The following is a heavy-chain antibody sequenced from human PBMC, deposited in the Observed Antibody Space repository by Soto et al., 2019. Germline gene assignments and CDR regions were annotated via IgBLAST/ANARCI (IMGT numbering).Heavy chain of an antibody. J-gene: IGHJ6*02. CDR1: GYTFTSYG. V-gene: IGHV1-18*01. CDR3: AREGVVVPAAMGGYYYYYYGMDV. CDR2: ISAYNGNT. D-gene: IGHD2-2*01. Sequence: ASVKVSCKASGYTFTSYGISWVRQAPGQGLEWMGWISAYNGNTNYAQKLQGRVTMTTDTSTSTAYMELRSLRSDDTAVYYCAREGVVVPAAMGGYYYYYYGMDVWGQGTTVTVSS.